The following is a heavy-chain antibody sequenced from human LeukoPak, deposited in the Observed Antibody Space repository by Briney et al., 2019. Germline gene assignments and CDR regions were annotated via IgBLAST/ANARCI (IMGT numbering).Heavy chain of an antibody. Sequence: GGSLRLSCAASGFTFSSYGMHWVRQAPGKGLEWVAVIWHDGSNKYYADSVKGRFTISRDNSKNTLYLQMNSLRAEDTAVYYCARKAFRDGYNYLGYWGQGTLVTVSS. CDR1: GFTFSSYG. CDR3: ARKAFRDGYNYLGY. J-gene: IGHJ4*02. V-gene: IGHV3-33*01. CDR2: IWHDGSNK. D-gene: IGHD5-24*01.